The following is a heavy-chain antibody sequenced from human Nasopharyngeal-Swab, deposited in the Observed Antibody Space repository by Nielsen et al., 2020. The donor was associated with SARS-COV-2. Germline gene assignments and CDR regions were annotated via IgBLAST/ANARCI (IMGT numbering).Heavy chain of an antibody. CDR2: INTNTGNP. J-gene: IGHJ6*02. CDR1: GYTFTSYA. V-gene: IGHV7-4-1*02. Sequence: ASVKVSCKASGYTFTSYAMNWVRQAPGQGLEWMGWINTNTGNPTYAQGFTGRFVFSLDTSVSTAYLQISSLKAEDTAVYYCARPGWEPYTYYYYGMDVWGQGTTVTV. CDR3: ARPGWEPYTYYYYGMDV. D-gene: IGHD1-26*01.